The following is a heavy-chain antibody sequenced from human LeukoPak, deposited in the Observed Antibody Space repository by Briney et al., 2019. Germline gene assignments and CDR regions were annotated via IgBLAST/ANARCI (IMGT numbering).Heavy chain of an antibody. CDR2: IDPGDSDT. V-gene: IGHV5-51*01. Sequence: GESLKISCKGSGYSFTSYWIGWVRQMPGKGLEWMGVIDPGDSDTRYSPSFQGQVTISADKSISTAYLQWSSLKASDTAMYYCARERYSSSRSGSLDYWGQGTLVTVSS. CDR1: GYSFTSYW. J-gene: IGHJ4*02. CDR3: ARERYSSSRSGSLDY. D-gene: IGHD6-13*01.